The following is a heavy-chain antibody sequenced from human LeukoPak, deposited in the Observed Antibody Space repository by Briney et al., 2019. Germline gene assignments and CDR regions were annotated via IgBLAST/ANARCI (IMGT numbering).Heavy chain of an antibody. CDR2: INSYGSST. Sequence: GGSLRLSCASSEFTFSSYWMHWVRQVPGKGLVWVSRINSYGSSTNYADSVKGRFTISRDNAKNTLYLQMNSLRAEDTAVYYCARALLSERSVGLDYWGQGTLVTVSS. J-gene: IGHJ4*02. CDR3: ARALLSERSVGLDY. CDR1: EFTFSSYW. V-gene: IGHV3-74*01. D-gene: IGHD3-16*01.